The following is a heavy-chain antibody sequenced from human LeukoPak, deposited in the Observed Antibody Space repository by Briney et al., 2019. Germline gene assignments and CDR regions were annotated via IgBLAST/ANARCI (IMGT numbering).Heavy chain of an antibody. CDR1: GGSFSGYY. CDR3: ARLGGYCSGGSRRGFDP. CDR2: INHSGST. D-gene: IGHD2-15*01. V-gene: IGHV4-34*01. Sequence: SETLSLTCAVYGGSFSGYYWSWIRQPPGKGLEWIGEINHSGSTNYNPSLKSRVTISVDTSKNQFSLKLSSVTAADTAVYYCARLGGYCSGGSRRGFDPWGQGTLVTVSS. J-gene: IGHJ5*02.